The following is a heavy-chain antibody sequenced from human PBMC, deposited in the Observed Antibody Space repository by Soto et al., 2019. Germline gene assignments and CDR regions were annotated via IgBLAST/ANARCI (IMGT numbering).Heavy chain of an antibody. D-gene: IGHD3-22*01. CDR1: GFTFCSYA. V-gene: IGHV3-23*01. J-gene: IGHJ4*02. CDR2: ISGSGGST. CDR3: AKGGAMIVVVKAPDY. Sequence: PGGSLRLSCAASGFTFCSYAMSWVRQAPGKGLEWVSAISGSGGSTYYADSVKGRFTISRDNSKNTLYLQMNSLRTEDTAVYYFAKGGAMIVVVKAPDYWGQGTLVTVSS.